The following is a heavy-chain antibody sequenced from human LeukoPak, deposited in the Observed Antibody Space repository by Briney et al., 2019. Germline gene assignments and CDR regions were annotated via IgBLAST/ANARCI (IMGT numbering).Heavy chain of an antibody. D-gene: IGHD2-15*01. CDR3: ARKEEYCSGGSCYFYYYGMDV. V-gene: IGHV1-69*13. Sequence: ASVKVSCTASGGTFSSYAISWVRQAPGQGLEWMGGIIPIFGTANYAQKFQGRVTITAEESTSTAYMELSSLRSEDTAVYYCARKEEYCSGGSCYFYYYGMDVWGQGTTVTVSS. CDR1: GGTFSSYA. J-gene: IGHJ6*02. CDR2: IIPIFGTA.